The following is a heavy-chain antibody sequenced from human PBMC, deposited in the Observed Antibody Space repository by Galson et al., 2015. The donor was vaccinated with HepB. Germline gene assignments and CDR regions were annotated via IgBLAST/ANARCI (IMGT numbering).Heavy chain of an antibody. Sequence: SVKVSCKAFGYSFANYGISWVRQAPGQGLEWMAWISSYNGKTNFAQKFQGRGSLTTNGSTATVYMELGRLRYDDTAIYYCARATSAWYPNDYWGQGTLVTVSS. CDR1: GYSFANYG. V-gene: IGHV1-18*01. CDR3: ARATSAWYPNDY. CDR2: ISSYNGKT. J-gene: IGHJ4*02. D-gene: IGHD6-19*01.